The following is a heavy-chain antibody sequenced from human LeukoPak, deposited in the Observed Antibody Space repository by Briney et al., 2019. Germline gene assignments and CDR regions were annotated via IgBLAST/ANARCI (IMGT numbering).Heavy chain of an antibody. CDR2: IKQDGSEK. CDR3: ARAFRVLIVGATPSWFDP. J-gene: IGHJ5*02. Sequence: PGGSLRLSCAASGFTFSSYWMSWVRQAPGKGLEWVANIKQDGSEKYYVDSVKGRLTISRDNAKNTLYLQMNSLRAEDTAVYYCARAFRVLIVGATPSWFDPWGQGTLVTVSS. CDR1: GFTFSSYW. D-gene: IGHD1-26*01. V-gene: IGHV3-7*01.